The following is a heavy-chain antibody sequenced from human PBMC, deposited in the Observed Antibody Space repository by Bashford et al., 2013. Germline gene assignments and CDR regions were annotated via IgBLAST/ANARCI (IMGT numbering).Heavy chain of an antibody. Sequence: ASVKVSCKASGYTLTNYALHWVRQAPGQRLEWMGWINVGNGNTKYSQKFQNRVTMTRDTSASTAYMELSSLGSEDTAVYYCASSTVAKYDYWGQGTLVTVSS. CDR1: GYTLTNYA. CDR2: INVGNGNT. CDR3: ASSTVAKYDY. J-gene: IGHJ4*02. D-gene: IGHD4-23*01. V-gene: IGHV1-3*01.